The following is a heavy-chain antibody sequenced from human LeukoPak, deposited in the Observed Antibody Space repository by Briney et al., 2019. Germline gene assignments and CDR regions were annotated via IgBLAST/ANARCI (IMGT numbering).Heavy chain of an antibody. V-gene: IGHV4-30-2*01. J-gene: IGHJ3*02. CDR1: GGSISSGGYY. CDR2: IYHSGST. Sequence: SQTLSLTCTVSGGSISSGGYYWSWIRQPPGKGLEWIGYIYHSGSTYYNPSLKSRVTISVDRSKNQFSLKLSPVTAADTAVYYCARRRPSRTSIVVVIARAFDIWGQGTMVTVSS. D-gene: IGHD2-21*01. CDR3: ARRRPSRTSIVVVIARAFDI.